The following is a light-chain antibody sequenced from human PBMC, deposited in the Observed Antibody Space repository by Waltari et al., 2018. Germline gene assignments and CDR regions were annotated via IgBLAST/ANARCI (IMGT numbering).Light chain of an antibody. V-gene: IGKV1-27*01. Sequence: DIQMTQSPSPLSASVGDRGTITCRASQGISNYLAWDQQKPGKVPKLLIYAASTLQSGVPSRFSGSGSGTDFTLTISSLQPEVVATYYCQKYNSAPRITFGQGTRLEIK. CDR2: AAS. CDR3: QKYNSAPRIT. J-gene: IGKJ5*01. CDR1: QGISNY.